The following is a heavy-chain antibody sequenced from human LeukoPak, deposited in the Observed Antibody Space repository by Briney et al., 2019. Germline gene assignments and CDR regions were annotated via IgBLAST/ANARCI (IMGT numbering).Heavy chain of an antibody. Sequence: SETLSLTCTVSGGSINSSSYYWGWIRQPPGKGLEWIGSIYYSGSTYHHPSLKSRVTISVDTSKNQVSLKLTSVTAADTAVYYCARFVPNYYDSSGYCFDYWGQGTLVTVSS. CDR1: GGSINSSSYY. CDR2: IYYSGST. CDR3: ARFVPNYYDSSGYCFDY. J-gene: IGHJ4*02. V-gene: IGHV4-39*01. D-gene: IGHD3-22*01.